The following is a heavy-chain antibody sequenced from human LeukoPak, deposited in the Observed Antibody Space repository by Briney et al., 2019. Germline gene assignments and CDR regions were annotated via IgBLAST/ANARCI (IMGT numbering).Heavy chain of an antibody. V-gene: IGHV3-64D*06. D-gene: IGHD3-10*01. CDR2: ISSYDGGST. CDR1: GFTFSIYG. J-gene: IGHJ4*02. CDR3: VKDLSGSYSFDY. Sequence: QTGWSLRLSCLASGFTFSIYGMHWVRQAPGMGLENVSGISSYDGGSTYHADSVKGRFTISRDNSKNTLYLQMSSLRTEDTAVYFCVKDLSGSYSFDYWGQGTLVTVSS.